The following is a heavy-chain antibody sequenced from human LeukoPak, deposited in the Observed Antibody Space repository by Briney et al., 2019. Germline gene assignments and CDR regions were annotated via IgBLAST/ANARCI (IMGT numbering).Heavy chain of an antibody. CDR2: IIPIFGTA. CDR1: GGTFTSYA. V-gene: IGHV1-69*13. Sequence: GASVKVSCKASGGTFTSYAISWVRQAPGQGLEWMGGIIPIFGTANYAQKFQGRVTITADESTSTAYMELRSLRSEDTAVYYCARTEGYDILTGYYVFDYRGQGTLVTVSS. J-gene: IGHJ4*02. CDR3: ARTEGYDILTGYYVFDY. D-gene: IGHD3-9*01.